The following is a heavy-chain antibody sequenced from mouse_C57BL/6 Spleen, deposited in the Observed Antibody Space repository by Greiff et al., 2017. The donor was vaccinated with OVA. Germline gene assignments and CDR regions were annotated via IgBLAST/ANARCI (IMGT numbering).Heavy chain of an antibody. Sequence: EVQVVESGGGLVKPGGSLKLSCAASGFTFSDYGMHWVRQAPEKGLEWVAYISSGSSTIYYADTVKGRFTISRDNAKNTLFLQMTSLRSEDTAMYYCARGPVVADYAMDYWGQGTSVTVSS. D-gene: IGHD1-1*01. CDR2: ISSGSSTI. V-gene: IGHV5-17*01. CDR1: GFTFSDYG. CDR3: ARGPVVADYAMDY. J-gene: IGHJ4*01.